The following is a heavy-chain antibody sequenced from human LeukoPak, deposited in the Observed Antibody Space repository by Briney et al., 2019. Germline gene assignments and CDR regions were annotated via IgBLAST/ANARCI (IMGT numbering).Heavy chain of an antibody. D-gene: IGHD5-18*01. CDR2: IYYSGST. J-gene: IGHJ4*02. Sequence: SETLSLTCTVSGGSISSSSYYWGWIRQPPGKGLEWIGSIYYSGSTYYNPSLKSRVTISVGTSKNQFSLKLSSVTAADTAVYYCARDDNYGFGYWGQGTLVTVSS. CDR1: GGSISSSSYY. CDR3: ARDDNYGFGY. V-gene: IGHV4-39*07.